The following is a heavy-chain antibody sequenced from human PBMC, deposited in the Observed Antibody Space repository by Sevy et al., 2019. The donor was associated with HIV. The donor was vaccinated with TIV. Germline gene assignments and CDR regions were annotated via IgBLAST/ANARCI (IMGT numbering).Heavy chain of an antibody. CDR2: FDRTDIT. Sequence: GGSLRLSCEASGFTLSSYTMNWVRQSPEKGLEWVATFDRTDITHYADSVKGRFIISRDTPKNSLFLQMNSLRDDDTAMYFCVRDERAIASHFDYWGRGTLVTVSS. J-gene: IGHJ4*02. CDR3: VRDERAIASHFDY. V-gene: IGHV3-48*02. D-gene: IGHD2-21*01. CDR1: GFTLSSYT.